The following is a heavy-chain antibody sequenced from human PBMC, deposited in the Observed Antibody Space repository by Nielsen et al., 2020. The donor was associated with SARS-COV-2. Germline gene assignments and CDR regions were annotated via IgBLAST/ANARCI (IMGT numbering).Heavy chain of an antibody. D-gene: IGHD6-13*01. J-gene: IGHJ3*02. CDR2: IWYDGSNK. CDR3: ARALPGGYGSSWYGDDAFDI. CDR1: GFTFSSYG. V-gene: IGHV3-33*01. Sequence: GESLKISCAASGFTFSSYGMHWVRQAPGKGLEWVAVIWYDGSNKYYADSVKGRFTISRDNSKNTLYLQMNSLRAEDTAVYYCARALPGGYGSSWYGDDAFDIWGQGTMVTVSS.